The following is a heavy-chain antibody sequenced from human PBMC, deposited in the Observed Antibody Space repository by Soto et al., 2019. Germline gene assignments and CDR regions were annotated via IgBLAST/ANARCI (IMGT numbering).Heavy chain of an antibody. Sequence: GESLKISCRGSGYSFTNYWIGWVRQMPGKGLEWMGIIYPGDSDTRYSPSFQGQVTISADKSISTAYLQWSSLKASDTAIYYCARHLRATPFDYWGQGTLVTVSS. V-gene: IGHV5-51*01. D-gene: IGHD2-15*01. CDR1: GYSFTNYW. J-gene: IGHJ4*02. CDR3: ARHLRATPFDY. CDR2: IYPGDSDT.